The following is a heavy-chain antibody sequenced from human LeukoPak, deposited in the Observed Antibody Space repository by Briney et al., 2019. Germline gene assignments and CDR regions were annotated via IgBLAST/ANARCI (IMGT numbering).Heavy chain of an antibody. V-gene: IGHV4-34*01. D-gene: IGHD4-17*01. CDR2: INHSGST. Sequence: PSETLSLTCAVYGGSFSGYYWSWIRQPPGKGLEWIGEINHSGSTNYNPSLKSRVTTSVDTSKNQFSLKLSSVTAADTAVYYCARGGIRRPDYFDYWGQGTLVTVSS. CDR3: ARGGIRRPDYFDY. J-gene: IGHJ4*02. CDR1: GGSFSGYY.